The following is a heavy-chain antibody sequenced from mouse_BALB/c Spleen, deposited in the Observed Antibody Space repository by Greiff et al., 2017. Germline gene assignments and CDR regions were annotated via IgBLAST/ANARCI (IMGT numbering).Heavy chain of an antibody. CDR3: ARGRTIPWYFDV. J-gene: IGHJ1*01. Sequence: VQLKESGGGLVKPGGSLKLSCAASGFTFSSYAMSWVRQTPEKRLEWVASISSGGSTYYPDSVKGRFTISRDNARNILYLQMSSLRSEDTAMYYCARGRTIPWYFDVWGAGTTVTVSS. CDR2: ISSGGST. V-gene: IGHV5-6-5*01. CDR1: GFTFSSYA.